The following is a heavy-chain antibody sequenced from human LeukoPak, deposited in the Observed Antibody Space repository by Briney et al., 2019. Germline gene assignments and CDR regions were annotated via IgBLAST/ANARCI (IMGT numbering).Heavy chain of an antibody. CDR3: ARALRGYYYYGMDV. J-gene: IGHJ6*02. V-gene: IGHV3-11*01. CDR1: GFNFSDYY. CDR2: ISSSGSTI. Sequence: GGSLRLSCAASGFNFSDYYMSWIRQAPGKGLEWVSYISSSGSTIYYADSVKGRFTISRDNAKNSLYLQMNSLRAEDTAVYYCARALRGYYYYGMDVWGQGTTVTVSS.